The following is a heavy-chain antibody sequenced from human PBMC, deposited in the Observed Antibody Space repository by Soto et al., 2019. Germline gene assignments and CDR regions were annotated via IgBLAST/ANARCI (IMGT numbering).Heavy chain of an antibody. V-gene: IGHV4-59*01. CDR1: GASITSYY. CDR2: IYYTGDT. J-gene: IGHJ4*02. Sequence: SETLSLTCTVSGASITSYYWSWIRQPPGQGLESLGYIYYTGDTNSNPSLKGRLTISIDTSKNQFSLKLSSVTAADKAIYYCARYARITDYWGQGTLVTVSS. D-gene: IGHD2-2*01. CDR3: ARYARITDY.